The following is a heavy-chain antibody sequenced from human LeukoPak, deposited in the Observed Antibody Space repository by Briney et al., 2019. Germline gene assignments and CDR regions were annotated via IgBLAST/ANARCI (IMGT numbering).Heavy chain of an antibody. CDR1: GSTFKTYW. V-gene: IGHV3-7*01. CDR2: IKPDGSVK. D-gene: IGHD1-14*01. CDR3: VRSGKPNGFDC. J-gene: IGHJ5*01. Sequence: PGGSLRLSCVGSGSTFKTYWMSWVRQAPVKGLERVANIKPDGSVKQYVDSVKGRFTISRDNAQNSLHLQMNNLRVEDTAMYYCVRSGKPNGFDCWGQGTLVTVSS.